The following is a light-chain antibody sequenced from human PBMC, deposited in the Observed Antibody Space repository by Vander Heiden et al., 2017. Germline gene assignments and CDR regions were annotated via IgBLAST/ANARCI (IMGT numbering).Light chain of an antibody. Sequence: DIQMTQSPSTLSASVGDRVTITCRASQRISYWLAWYQQRSGSAPKLLIYDASSLETGVLSRFSGSGSGTEFTLTISGLQTEDFATYYCQQYDSYPMTFGRGTKLEI. J-gene: IGKJ2*01. CDR2: DAS. CDR3: QQYDSYPMT. V-gene: IGKV1-5*01. CDR1: QRISYW.